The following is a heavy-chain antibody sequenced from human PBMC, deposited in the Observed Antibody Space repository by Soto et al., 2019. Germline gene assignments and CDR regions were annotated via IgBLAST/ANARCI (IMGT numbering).Heavy chain of an antibody. CDR1: GFIVSVNY. V-gene: IGHV3-66*01. J-gene: IGHJ5*02. CDR2: IYDAGST. CDR3: ARGDGDYGRRLDP. D-gene: IGHD4-17*01. Sequence: EVQLVESGGGLVQPGGSLRVSCAASGFIVSVNYVNWVRQAPGKGLEWVSIIYDAGSTYYADSVKGRFTIARDNSKNTVYLQMNSLRAEDTAVYYWARGDGDYGRRLDPWGQGTLVTVSS.